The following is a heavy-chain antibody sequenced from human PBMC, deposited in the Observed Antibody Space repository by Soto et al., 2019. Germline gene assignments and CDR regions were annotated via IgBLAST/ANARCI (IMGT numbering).Heavy chain of an antibody. D-gene: IGHD1-26*01. V-gene: IGHV3-7*01. CDR3: ARWERDLFYTGGRYYYFDYMDV. J-gene: IGHJ6*03. CDR1: GFTFSTFW. CDR2: IKKDGSEK. Sequence: EVQLVESGGGLVQPGGSLRLSCAASGFTFSTFWMSWVRQAPGKGLEWVANIKKDGSEKYYVDSVKGRFTISRDNAANSLYLQINGLRGAAPAVYYCARWERDLFYTGGRYYYFDYMDVWGKGTTVGVSS.